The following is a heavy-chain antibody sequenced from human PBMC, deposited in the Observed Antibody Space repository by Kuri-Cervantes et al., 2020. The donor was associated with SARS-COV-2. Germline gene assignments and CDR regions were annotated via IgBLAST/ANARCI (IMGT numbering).Heavy chain of an antibody. CDR2: INHSGST. D-gene: IGHD6-25*01. CDR1: GGSFSGYY. CDR3: ARGISGYFFFYYLDV. V-gene: IGHV4-34*01. Sequence: SQTLSLTCAVYGGSFSGYYWSWIRQPPGKGLEWIGEINHSGSTNYNPSLKSRVTISVDTSKNQFSLKLSPVTAADTAVYYCARGISGYFFFYYLDVWGKGTTVTVSS. J-gene: IGHJ6*03.